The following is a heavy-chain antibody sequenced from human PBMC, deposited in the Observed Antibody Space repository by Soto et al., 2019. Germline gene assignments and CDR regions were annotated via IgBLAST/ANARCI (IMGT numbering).Heavy chain of an antibody. V-gene: IGHV1-69*06. J-gene: IGHJ6*02. Sequence: QVQLVQSGAEVKKPGSSVKVSCKASGGTFSSYAISWVRQAPGQGLEWMGGIIPIFGTANYAQKFQGRVTITADKSTSTAYMELSSLRSEDTAVYYCARDRYYDILTGYPQSCYGMDVWGQGTTVTVSS. CDR1: GGTFSSYA. CDR3: ARDRYYDILTGYPQSCYGMDV. CDR2: IIPIFGTA. D-gene: IGHD3-9*01.